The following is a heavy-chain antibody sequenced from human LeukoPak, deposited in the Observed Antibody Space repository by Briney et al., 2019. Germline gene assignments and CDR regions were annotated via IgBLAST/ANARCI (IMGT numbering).Heavy chain of an antibody. CDR3: AETQFLAPFDY. CDR1: GGSISSGSYY. CDR2: IYTSGST. V-gene: IGHV4-61*02. Sequence: SETLSLTCTVSGGSISSGSYYWSWIRQPAGKGLEWIGRIYTSGSTNYNPSLKSRVTISVDTSKNQFSLRLSSVTAADTAVYYCAETQFLAPFDYWGQGVLVIVSS. J-gene: IGHJ4*02. D-gene: IGHD2/OR15-2a*01.